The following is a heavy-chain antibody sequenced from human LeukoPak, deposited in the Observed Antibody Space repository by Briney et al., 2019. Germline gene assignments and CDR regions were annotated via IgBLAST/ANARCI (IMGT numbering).Heavy chain of an antibody. CDR1: GGTFSSYA. J-gene: IGHJ4*02. D-gene: IGHD2-21*01. V-gene: IGHV1-69*01. CDR2: IIPIFGTA. Sequence: SVKVSCKASGGTFSSYAISWVRQAPGQGLEWMGGIIPIFGTANYAQKFQGRVTITADESTSTAYMELSSLRSEDTAVYYCARDDGAYCGGDCYSGDYWGQGTLATVSS. CDR3: ARDDGAYCGGDCYSGDY.